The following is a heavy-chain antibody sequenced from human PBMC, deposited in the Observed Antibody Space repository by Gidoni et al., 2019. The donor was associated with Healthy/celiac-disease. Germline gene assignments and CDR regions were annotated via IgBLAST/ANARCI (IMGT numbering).Heavy chain of an antibody. CDR2: ISGSGGST. D-gene: IGHD2-15*01. CDR1: GFTFSSYA. J-gene: IGHJ6*02. V-gene: IGHV3-23*01. Sequence: EVQLLESGGGLVQPGGSLRLSCAASGFTFSSYAMSWVRQAPGKGLEWVSAISGSGGSTYYADSVKGRFTISRDNSKNTLYLQMNSLRAEDTAVYYCASRGLLPPYYYYGMDVWGQGTTVTVSS. CDR3: ASRGLLPPYYYYGMDV.